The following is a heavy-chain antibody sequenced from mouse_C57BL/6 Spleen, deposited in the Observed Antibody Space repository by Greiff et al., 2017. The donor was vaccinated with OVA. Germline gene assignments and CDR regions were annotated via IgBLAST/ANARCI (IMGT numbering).Heavy chain of an antibody. D-gene: IGHD4-1*01. CDR3: ARQDWDEGGFDY. CDR1: GYTFTSYW. V-gene: IGHV1-64*01. Sequence: VQLQQPGAELVKPGASVKLSCKASGYTFTSYWMHWVKQRPGQGLEWIGMIHPNSGSTNYNEKFKSKATLTVVKSSSTAYMQLSSLTSEDSAVYYCARQDWDEGGFDYWGQGTTLTVSS. J-gene: IGHJ2*01. CDR2: IHPNSGST.